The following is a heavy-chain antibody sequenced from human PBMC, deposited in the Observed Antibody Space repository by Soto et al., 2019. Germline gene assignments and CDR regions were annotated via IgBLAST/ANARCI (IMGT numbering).Heavy chain of an antibody. Sequence: PSETLALRCTVSGDAVSSYYGSWIRQTPGKGLEWIGYIYYSGSTNYNPSLKSRVTISVDTSKNQFSLKLSSVTAADTAVYYCARERRSGWQQYGMDVWGQGTTVTVSS. CDR3: ARERRSGWQQYGMDV. CDR2: IYYSGST. V-gene: IGHV4-59*02. J-gene: IGHJ6*02. CDR1: GDAVSSYY. D-gene: IGHD6-19*01.